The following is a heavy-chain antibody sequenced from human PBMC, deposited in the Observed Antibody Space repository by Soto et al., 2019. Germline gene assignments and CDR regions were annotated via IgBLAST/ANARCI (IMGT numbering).Heavy chain of an antibody. V-gene: IGHV4-59*08. CDR1: GGSISGYH. CDR3: ARHERDGWLLYFTY. Sequence: SETLSLTCSVSGGSISGYHWSWIRQPPGKGLEWIGYIYYNGATNYNPSLKSRGTMSVDTTKNQFSLELSSVTAADTAVYYCARHERDGWLLYFTYWGQGALVNVSS. D-gene: IGHD6-19*01. CDR2: IYYNGAT. J-gene: IGHJ4*02.